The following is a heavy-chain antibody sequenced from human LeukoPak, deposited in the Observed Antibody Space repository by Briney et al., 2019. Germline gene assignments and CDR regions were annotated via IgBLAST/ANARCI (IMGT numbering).Heavy chain of an antibody. J-gene: IGHJ4*02. D-gene: IGHD6-13*01. CDR2: INHSGST. Sequence: PSETLSLTCAVYGGSFSGYYWSWIRQPPGKGLEWIGEINHSGSTNYNPSLKSRVTISVDTSKNQFSLKLSSVTAADTAVYYYAXFHGXXGSXWYLDYWGQGTLVTVSS. V-gene: IGHV4-34*01. CDR1: GGSFSGYY. CDR3: AXFHGXXGSXWYLDY.